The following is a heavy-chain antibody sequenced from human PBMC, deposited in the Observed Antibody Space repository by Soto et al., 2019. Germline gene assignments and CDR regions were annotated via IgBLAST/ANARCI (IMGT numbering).Heavy chain of an antibody. V-gene: IGHV4-4*02. CDR3: ARGASNWQYFDY. J-gene: IGHJ4*02. D-gene: IGHD4-4*01. CDR1: GGSISSSYW. Sequence: SETLSLTCAVSGGSISSSYWWSWVRQPPGKGLEWIAEMYHDGTTNYNSSLKSRVTMSLDISKNQFSLKLSSVSAADTAIYYCARGASNWQYFDYWGQGALVTVSS. CDR2: MYHDGTT.